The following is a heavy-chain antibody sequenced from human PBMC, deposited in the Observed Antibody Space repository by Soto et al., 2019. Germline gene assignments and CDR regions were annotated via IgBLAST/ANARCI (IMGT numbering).Heavy chain of an antibody. CDR2: IIPISGTA. V-gene: IGHV1-69*01. CDR3: PRSQGSSTSLEIYYYYYYGMDV. Sequence: QVQLVQSGAEVKKPGSSVKVSCKASGGTFSSYAISWVRQAPGQGLEWMGGIIPISGTANYAQKFQGRVTIAADETMSRAYMERSSLRSEHTAVYYCPRSQGSSTSLEIYYYYYYGMDVWGQRTTVTVSS. CDR1: GGTFSSYA. D-gene: IGHD2-2*01. J-gene: IGHJ6*02.